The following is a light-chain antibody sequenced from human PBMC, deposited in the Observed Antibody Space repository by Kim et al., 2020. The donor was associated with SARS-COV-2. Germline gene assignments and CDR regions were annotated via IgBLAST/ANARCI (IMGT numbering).Light chain of an antibody. CDR2: GAS. Sequence: ETVMTQSPGILSMSPGERATLSCRASQTVSSNLAWYQQKPGQAPRLLIYGASTRATDIPGRISGSGSGTEFTLTISSLQSEDFAVYCCQQYTNWPPTFGQGTKVDIK. V-gene: IGKV3-15*01. J-gene: IGKJ1*01. CDR3: QQYTNWPPT. CDR1: QTVSSN.